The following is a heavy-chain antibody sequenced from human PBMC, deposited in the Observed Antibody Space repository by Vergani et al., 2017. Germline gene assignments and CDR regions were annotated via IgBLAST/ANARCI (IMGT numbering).Heavy chain of an antibody. CDR1: GFTFSDYY. CDR3: ARAYDFWSGFTDY. CDR2: ITSGGTI. V-gene: IGHV3-11*04. D-gene: IGHD3-3*01. Sequence: QVQLVESGGGLVKPGGSLRLSCAASGFTFSDYYMSWIRQAPGKGLEWVSYITSGGTIYYSDSVKGRFTISRDNPKNSLYLQMNSLRAEGTAVYYCARAYDFWSGFTDYWGQGTLVTVSS. J-gene: IGHJ4*02.